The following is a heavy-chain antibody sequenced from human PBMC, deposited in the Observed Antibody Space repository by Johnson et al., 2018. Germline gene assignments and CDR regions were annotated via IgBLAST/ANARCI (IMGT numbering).Heavy chain of an antibody. V-gene: IGHV3-74*02. CDR3: ARWNGHGFEI. CDR2: INSDGSKT. D-gene: IGHD1-1*01. CDR1: GFTFSRYW. Sequence: VQLVESGGGLVQPGGSLRLSCAVSGFTFSRYWMHWVRQVPGKGLVWVSRINSDGSKTNYADSVKGRFTISRDNAKNTLYCKMKSLRAEDTAVYYCARWNGHGFEIRGQGTMVTVSS. J-gene: IGHJ3*02.